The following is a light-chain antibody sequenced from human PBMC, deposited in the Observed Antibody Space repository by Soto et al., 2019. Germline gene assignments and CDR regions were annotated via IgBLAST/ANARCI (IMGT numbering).Light chain of an antibody. CDR2: DAS. V-gene: IGKV1-5*01. Sequence: DIQMTQSPSTLSASVVDRVTITCRASQSISSWLAWYQQKPGKAPKLLIYDASSLESGVPSRFSGRGSGTEFTLTISSLQPDDFATYYCQQYNSYLWTFGQGTKVDIK. CDR3: QQYNSYLWT. CDR1: QSISSW. J-gene: IGKJ1*01.